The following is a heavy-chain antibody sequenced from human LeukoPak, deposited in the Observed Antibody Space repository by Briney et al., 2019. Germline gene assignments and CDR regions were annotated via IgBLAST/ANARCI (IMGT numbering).Heavy chain of an antibody. V-gene: IGHV3-7*05. CDR1: GFIFSSYW. D-gene: IGHD2-15*01. J-gene: IGHJ5*02. CDR2: INQAGSEK. Sequence: GGSLRLSCAASGFIFSSYWMSWVRQAPGKGLEWVANINQAGSEKYYVDSVKGRFTISRDNAKNSLFLQMNSLRAEDTAVYFCARVVVDVTNRFDPWGQGTLVTVSS. CDR3: ARVVVDVTNRFDP.